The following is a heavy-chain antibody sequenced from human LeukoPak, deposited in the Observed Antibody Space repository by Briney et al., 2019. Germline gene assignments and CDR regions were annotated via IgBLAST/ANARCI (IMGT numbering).Heavy chain of an antibody. J-gene: IGHJ4*02. D-gene: IGHD5-24*01. CDR2: IKEDGTET. Sequence: GGSLRLSCAASGFMFSSNWMSWVRLAPGKGLEWVANIKEDGTETYYVDSVKGRFTITRDNAKNSLYLQMNSLRVEDTAVYYCAKEGRSLQTYWGQGTLVTVSS. V-gene: IGHV3-7*03. CDR3: AKEGRSLQTY. CDR1: GFMFSSNW.